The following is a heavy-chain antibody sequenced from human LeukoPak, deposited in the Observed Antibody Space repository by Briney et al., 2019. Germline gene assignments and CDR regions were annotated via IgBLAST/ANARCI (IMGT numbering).Heavy chain of an antibody. Sequence: GASVKVSCKSSGCTFSCYAISWVRQAPGQGLEWMGGIILIFGTANYAQEFQGRVTITADKSTSTAHMELSSLRSEDTAVYYCASSPLAPGSSGWLDYYYYMDVEGKGTTVTVSS. CDR2: IILIFGTA. CDR3: ASSPLAPGSSGWLDYYYYMDV. D-gene: IGHD6-19*01. J-gene: IGHJ6*03. V-gene: IGHV1-69*06. CDR1: GCTFSCYA.